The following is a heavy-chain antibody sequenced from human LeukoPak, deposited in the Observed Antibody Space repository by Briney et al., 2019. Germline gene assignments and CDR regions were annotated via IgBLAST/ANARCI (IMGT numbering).Heavy chain of an antibody. CDR1: GYSFTSYW. D-gene: IGHD6-13*01. V-gene: IGHV5-51*01. Sequence: GEPLKISCKGPGYSFTSYWIGWVRQMPGKGLEWMGIIYPGDSDTRKSPAFQGPVTISADKSISTAYLQWSSLKASDTAMYYCARHVTYAYSSSWQYFDYWGQGTLVTVSS. CDR3: ARHVTYAYSSSWQYFDY. CDR2: IYPGDSDT. J-gene: IGHJ4*02.